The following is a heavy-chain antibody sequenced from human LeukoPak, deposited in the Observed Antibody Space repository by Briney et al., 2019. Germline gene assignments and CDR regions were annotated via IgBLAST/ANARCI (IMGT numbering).Heavy chain of an antibody. CDR1: GYTFTRYY. J-gene: IGHJ4*02. CDR3: ARDGYGDYVADY. V-gene: IGHV1-2*02. Sequence: GASVKVSCKASGYTFTRYYMLWVRQAPGQGLEWLGWINPNSGGTNYAQKFQGRVTMTRDTSISTAYMELSRLRSDDTAVYYCARDGYGDYVADYWGQGTLVTVSS. CDR2: INPNSGGT. D-gene: IGHD4-17*01.